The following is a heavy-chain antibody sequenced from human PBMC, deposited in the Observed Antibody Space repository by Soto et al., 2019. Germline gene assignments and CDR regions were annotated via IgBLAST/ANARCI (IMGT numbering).Heavy chain of an antibody. CDR3: SSIPIATAAQVDW. Sequence: QVQLVQSGAEVKKPGSSVRVSCKTSGGTFNNYAISWVRQAPGQGLEWMGGIIRVFGTAEYAQKFKGRVKITADESSSTAYMQLSSLRSEDTAIYYCSSIPIATAAQVDWWGQGTLVTVTS. V-gene: IGHV1-69*01. J-gene: IGHJ4*02. CDR1: GGTFNNYA. D-gene: IGHD6-13*01. CDR2: IIRVFGTA.